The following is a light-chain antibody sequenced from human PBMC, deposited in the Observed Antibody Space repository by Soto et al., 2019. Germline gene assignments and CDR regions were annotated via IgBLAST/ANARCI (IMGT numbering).Light chain of an antibody. CDR2: DAS. V-gene: IGKV3-11*01. Sequence: EMVLTQSPATLSLSPGERATLSCRASQSVSSYLAWYQQKPGQAPRLLIYDASNRATGIPARFSGSGSGTDFTLTISRREPEDFAVYYCQQRSNWPRITFGPGTKVDIK. CDR3: QQRSNWPRIT. CDR1: QSVSSY. J-gene: IGKJ3*01.